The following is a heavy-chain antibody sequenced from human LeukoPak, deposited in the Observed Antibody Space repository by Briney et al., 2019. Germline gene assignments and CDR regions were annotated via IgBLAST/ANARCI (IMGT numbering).Heavy chain of an antibody. CDR2: FDPEDGET. J-gene: IGHJ6*02. V-gene: IGHV1-24*01. CDR1: GYTLTELS. D-gene: IGHD3-3*01. Sequence: ASVKVSCKVSGYTLTELSIHWVRQAPGKGLEWMGGFDPEDGETIYAQKFQGRVTMTEDTSTDTAYMELSSLRSEDTAVYYCATSAPTIFGVVIKLGVDYYGMDVWGQGTTVTVSS. CDR3: ATSAPTIFGVVIKLGVDYYGMDV.